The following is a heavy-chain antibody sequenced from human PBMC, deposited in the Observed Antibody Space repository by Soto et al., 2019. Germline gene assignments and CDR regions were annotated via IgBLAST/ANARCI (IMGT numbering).Heavy chain of an antibody. V-gene: IGHV3-11*01. CDR2: ISSSGSTI. J-gene: IGHJ4*02. Sequence: PGGSLRLSCAASGFTFSDYYMSWIRQAPGKVLEWVSYISSSGSTIYYADSVKGRFTISRDNAKNSLYLQMNSLRAEDTAVYYCARYCSSTSCYTEGRTIDYWGQGTLVTVSS. CDR1: GFTFSDYY. CDR3: ARYCSSTSCYTEGRTIDY. D-gene: IGHD2-2*02.